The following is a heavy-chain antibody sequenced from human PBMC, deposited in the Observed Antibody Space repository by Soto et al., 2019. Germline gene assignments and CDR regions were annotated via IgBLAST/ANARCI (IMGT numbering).Heavy chain of an antibody. CDR3: ARRFYGDYYFDY. D-gene: IGHD4-17*01. V-gene: IGHV4-34*01. Sequence: SETLSLTCAVYGGSFSGYYWSWIRQPPGKGLEWIGEINHSGSTNYNPSLKSRVTISVDTSKNQFSLKLSSVTAADTAVYYCARRFYGDYYFDYWGQGTLVTVSS. J-gene: IGHJ4*02. CDR2: INHSGST. CDR1: GGSFSGYY.